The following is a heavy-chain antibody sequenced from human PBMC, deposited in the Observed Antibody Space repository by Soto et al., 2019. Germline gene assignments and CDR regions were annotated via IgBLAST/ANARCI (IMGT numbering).Heavy chain of an antibody. CDR3: ARVSITMVRGAWEGGYYYYGMDV. Sequence: SSVKVSCKASGGTFSSYAISWVRQAPGQGLEWMGGIIPIFGTANYAQKFQGRVTITADESTSTAYMELSSLRSEDTAVYYCARVSITMVRGAWEGGYYYYGMDVWGQGTTVTVSS. CDR2: IIPIFGTA. V-gene: IGHV1-69*13. D-gene: IGHD3-10*01. J-gene: IGHJ6*02. CDR1: GGTFSSYA.